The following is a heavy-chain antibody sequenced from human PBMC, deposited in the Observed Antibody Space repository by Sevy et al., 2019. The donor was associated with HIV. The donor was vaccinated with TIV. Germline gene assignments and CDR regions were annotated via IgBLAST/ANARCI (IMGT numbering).Heavy chain of an antibody. V-gene: IGHV1-8*01. CDR1: GYTFTSYD. J-gene: IGHJ5*02. CDR2: MNPNSGNT. Sequence: ASVKVSWKASGYTFTSYDINWVRQATGQGLEWMGWMNPNSGNTGYAQKFQGRVTMTRNTSISTAYMELSSLRSEDTAVYYCARAQGSGRYSYGSNWFDPWGQGTLVTVSS. CDR3: ARAQGSGRYSYGSNWFDP. D-gene: IGHD5-18*01.